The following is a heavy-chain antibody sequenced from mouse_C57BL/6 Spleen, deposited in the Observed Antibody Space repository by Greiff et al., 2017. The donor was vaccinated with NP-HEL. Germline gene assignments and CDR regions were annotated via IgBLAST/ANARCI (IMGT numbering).Heavy chain of an antibody. J-gene: IGHJ1*03. CDR1: GFTFSDYG. Sequence: EVHVVESGGGLVKPGGSLKLSCAASGFTFSDYGMHWVRQAPEKGLEWVAYISSGSSTIYYADTVKGRFTISRDNAKNTLFLQMTSLRSEDTAMYYCARTYYGNYWYFDVWGTGTTLTVSS. CDR2: ISSGSSTI. V-gene: IGHV5-17*01. CDR3: ARTYYGNYWYFDV. D-gene: IGHD2-10*01.